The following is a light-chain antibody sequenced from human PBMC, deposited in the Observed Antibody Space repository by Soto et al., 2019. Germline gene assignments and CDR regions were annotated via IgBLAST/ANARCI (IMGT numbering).Light chain of an antibody. J-gene: IGKJ2*01. CDR3: HQYNSH. CDR2: DAS. V-gene: IGKV1-5*01. CDR1: QSINTW. Sequence: DIKMTQSPSTLSASVGDRVTITCRASQSINTWLAWYQQKPGKAPKLLIHDASSLESGVPSRFSGGGSGTEFTLTISSLQPDDFAPYYCHQYNSHFGQGTKLEIK.